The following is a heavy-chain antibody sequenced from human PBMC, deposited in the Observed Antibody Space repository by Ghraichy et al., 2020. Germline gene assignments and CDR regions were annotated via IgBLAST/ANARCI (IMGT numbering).Heavy chain of an antibody. D-gene: IGHD3-10*01. V-gene: IGHV4-4*09. CDR3: ARHTRVYGSGSYYLDY. CDR2: IYTSGST. CDR1: GGSISSYY. J-gene: IGHJ4*02. Sequence: SQTLSLTCTVSGGSISSYYWSWIRQPPGKGLEWIGYIYTSGSTNYNPSLKSRVTISVDTSKNQFSLKLSSVTAADTAVYYCARHTRVYGSGSYYLDYWGQGTLVTVSS.